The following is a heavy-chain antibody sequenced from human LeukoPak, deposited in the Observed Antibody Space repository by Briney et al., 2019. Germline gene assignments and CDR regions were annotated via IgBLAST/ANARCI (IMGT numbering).Heavy chain of an antibody. CDR2: ISYDGSNR. Sequence: PGGSLRLSCAASGFTFSNYAMHWVRQAPGKGLEWVAVISYDGSNRYYADSVKGRFTISRDNSKNTLYLQMNSLRAEDTAVYHCARTYYDLLTAVDYWGQGTQVTVSS. D-gene: IGHD3-9*01. CDR1: GFTFSNYA. CDR3: ARTYYDLLTAVDY. V-gene: IGHV3-30-3*01. J-gene: IGHJ4*02.